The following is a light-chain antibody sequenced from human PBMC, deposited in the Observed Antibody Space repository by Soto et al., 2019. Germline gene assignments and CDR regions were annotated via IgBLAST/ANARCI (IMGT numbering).Light chain of an antibody. CDR3: QKYNSAPWT. Sequence: DIQLTRSPSSLSASVGDRVTITCRASQDISNYLAWYQQKPGKVPNLLMYGASALRSGVPSRFSGSGSGTDFTLTISSLQPEDVATYYCQKYNSAPWTFGQGTKVEIK. J-gene: IGKJ1*01. V-gene: IGKV1-27*01. CDR1: QDISNY. CDR2: GAS.